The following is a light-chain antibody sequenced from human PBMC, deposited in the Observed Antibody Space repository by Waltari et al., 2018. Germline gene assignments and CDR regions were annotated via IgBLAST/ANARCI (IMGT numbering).Light chain of an antibody. CDR3: HQGYSWPFT. CDR2: DAS. V-gene: IGKV3-11*01. Sequence: EILLTQSPATLSLSPGERATLSCRPSQSVSTSLAWFQQKPGQPPRLIICDASNRANDIPGRFRGSGSGTDFTLSISSLEPEDLAVYYCHQGYSWPFTFGGGTKVQIK. J-gene: IGKJ4*01. CDR1: QSVSTS.